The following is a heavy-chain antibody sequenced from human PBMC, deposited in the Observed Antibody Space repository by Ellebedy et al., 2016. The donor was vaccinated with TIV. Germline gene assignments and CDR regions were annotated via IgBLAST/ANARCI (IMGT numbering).Heavy chain of an antibody. Sequence: GESLKISCRASGFNFGLSKMHWVRQSPGKGLEWVAVISSDGTEKFCADSVKGRFTISRNNSDNTLYLHLNSLQAEDTSFYYCARQSDVSSPQPLDHWGQGTLVTVSS. CDR2: ISSDGTEK. CDR3: ARQSDVSSPQPLDH. J-gene: IGHJ5*02. CDR1: GFNFGLSK. V-gene: IGHV3-33*01. D-gene: IGHD1-14*01.